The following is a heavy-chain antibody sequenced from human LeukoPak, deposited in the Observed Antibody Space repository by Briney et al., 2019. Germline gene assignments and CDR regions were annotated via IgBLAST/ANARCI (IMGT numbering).Heavy chain of an antibody. V-gene: IGHV1-69*06. CDR1: GGTFSSYA. CDR3: ARGTDYDILTGYHPAMYYFDY. J-gene: IGHJ4*02. CDR2: IIPIFGTA. D-gene: IGHD3-9*01. Sequence: ASVKVSCKASGGTFSSYAISWVRQAPGQGLEWMGGIIPIFGTANYAQKFQGRVTITADKSTSTAYMELSSLRSEDTAVYYCARGTDYDILTGYHPAMYYFDYWGQGTLVTVSS.